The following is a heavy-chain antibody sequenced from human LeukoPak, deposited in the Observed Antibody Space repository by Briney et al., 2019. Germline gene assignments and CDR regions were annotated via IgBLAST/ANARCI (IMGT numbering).Heavy chain of an antibody. Sequence: ASVKVSCKASGYTFTGYYMHWVRQAPGQGLEWMGWINPNSGGTNYAQKLQGRVTMTRDTSISTAYMELSRLRSDDTDVYYCARGYYYDSSGYYSTQYWGQGTLVTVSS. V-gene: IGHV1-2*02. CDR1: GYTFTGYY. J-gene: IGHJ4*02. CDR3: ARGYYYDSSGYYSTQY. CDR2: INPNSGGT. D-gene: IGHD3-22*01.